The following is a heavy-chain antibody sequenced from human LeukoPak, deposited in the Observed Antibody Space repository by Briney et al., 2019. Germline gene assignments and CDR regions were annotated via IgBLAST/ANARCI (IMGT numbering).Heavy chain of an antibody. Sequence: ASVTVSCKASGYTFTGYYIHWVRQAPGQGLEWMGWINPNSGGTNYAQKFQGRATMTRDTSITYMELSSLRSDDTAVYYCARAYSGYEAFDYWGQGTLVTVSS. D-gene: IGHD5-12*01. J-gene: IGHJ4*02. V-gene: IGHV1-2*02. CDR3: ARAYSGYEAFDY. CDR2: INPNSGGT. CDR1: GYTFTGYY.